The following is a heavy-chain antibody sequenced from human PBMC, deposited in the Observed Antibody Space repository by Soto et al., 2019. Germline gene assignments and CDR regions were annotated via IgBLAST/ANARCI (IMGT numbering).Heavy chain of an antibody. V-gene: IGHV4-39*01. CDR2: IYYSGST. CDR3: ARHAVYSGSYAPFDY. J-gene: IGHJ4*02. Sequence: SETLSLTCTVSGGSISSSSYYWGWIRQPPGKGLEWIGSIYYSGSTYYNPSLRSRVTISVDTSKNQFSLKLSSVTAADTAVYYCARHAVYSGSYAPFDYWGQGTRVTVSS. CDR1: GGSISSSSYY. D-gene: IGHD1-26*01.